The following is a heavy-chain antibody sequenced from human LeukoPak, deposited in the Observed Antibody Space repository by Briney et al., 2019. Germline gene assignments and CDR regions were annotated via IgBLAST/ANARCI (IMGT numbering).Heavy chain of an antibody. CDR1: GFTVSSNY. CDR3: ARLAVAYFDY. V-gene: IGHV3-66*04. D-gene: IGHD6-19*01. J-gene: IGHJ4*02. CDR2: IYSDGTT. Sequence: GGSLRLSCAASGFTVSSNYMSWVRQAPGKGLEWVSVIYSDGTTYYPDSVKGRFTISRDNSKNTLYLQMNDLRAEDTAVYYCARLAVAYFDYWGQGTPVTVSS.